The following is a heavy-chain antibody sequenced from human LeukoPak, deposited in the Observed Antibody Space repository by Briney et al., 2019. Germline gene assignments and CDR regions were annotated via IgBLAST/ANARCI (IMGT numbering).Heavy chain of an antibody. CDR2: IIPIFGTA. J-gene: IGHJ4*02. V-gene: IGHV1-69*13. D-gene: IGHD2-2*01. Sequence: SVKVSCKASGGTFSSYAICWVRQAPGQGLEWMGGIIPIFGTANYAQKFQGRVTITADEPTSTAYMELSSLRSEDTAVYYCARDEGYCSSTSCYLFDYWGQGTLVTVSS. CDR3: ARDEGYCSSTSCYLFDY. CDR1: GGTFSSYA.